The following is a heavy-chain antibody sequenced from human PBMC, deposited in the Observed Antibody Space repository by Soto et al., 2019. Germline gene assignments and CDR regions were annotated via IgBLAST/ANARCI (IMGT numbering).Heavy chain of an antibody. D-gene: IGHD1-26*01. CDR1: GYTFRNYG. J-gene: IGHJ4*02. CDR2: VSAYNRNN. CDR3: ARDRQWEPLLY. Sequence: QAQLVQSGSEVKKPGASVRVSCKASGYTFRNYGITWGREAPGQGLEWMGWVSAYNRNNNYAQKFEDRVTMTTDTATSTAYMELRGLRSDDTAIYYCARDRQWEPLLYWGQGTLVTVSS. V-gene: IGHV1-18*01.